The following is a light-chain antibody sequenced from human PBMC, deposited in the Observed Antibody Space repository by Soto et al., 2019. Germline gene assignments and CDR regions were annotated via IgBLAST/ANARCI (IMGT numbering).Light chain of an antibody. V-gene: IGLV2-23*02. CDR1: SSDVGSYNL. CDR2: EVS. J-gene: IGLJ1*01. Sequence: QSALTQPASVSGSPGQSITISCTGTSSDVGSYNLVSWYRQHPGKAPKLMIYEVSKRPSGVSNRFSGSKSGNTASLTISGLQAEDEADYYCCSYAGSSTLYVFGTGYKVTVL. CDR3: CSYAGSSTLYV.